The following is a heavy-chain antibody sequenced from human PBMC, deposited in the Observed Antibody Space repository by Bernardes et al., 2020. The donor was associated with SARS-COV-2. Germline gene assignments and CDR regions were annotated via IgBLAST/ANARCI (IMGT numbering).Heavy chain of an antibody. V-gene: IGHV4-34*01. Sequence: SDPLSLTCGVFGGSFSRYYWTWIRQPPGKGLEWIGEINHSGTTNYNVSLNSRVTISIDTSKNQVSLKMRSLTAADTGVYYCARGRGSMDVWAKGTTVTVSS. CDR1: GGSFSRYY. J-gene: IGHJ6*03. CDR2: INHSGTT. D-gene: IGHD1-26*01. CDR3: ARGRGSMDV.